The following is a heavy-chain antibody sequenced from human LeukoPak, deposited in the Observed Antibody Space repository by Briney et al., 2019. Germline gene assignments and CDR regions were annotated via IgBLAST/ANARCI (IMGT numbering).Heavy chain of an antibody. J-gene: IGHJ4*02. V-gene: IGHV4-39*01. CDR2: IYYSGST. Sequence: PSETLSLTCTVSGGSISSSSYYWGWIRQPPGKGLEWIGSIYYSGSTYYNPSLKSRVTISVDTSKNQFSLKLSSVTAADTAVYYCARHWTTSDYDILTGYYIDYWGQGTLVTVSS. CDR3: ARHWTTSDYDILTGYYIDY. D-gene: IGHD3-9*01. CDR1: GGSISSSSYY.